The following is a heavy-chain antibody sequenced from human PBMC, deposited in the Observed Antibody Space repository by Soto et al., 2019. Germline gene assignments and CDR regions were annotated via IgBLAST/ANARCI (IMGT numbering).Heavy chain of an antibody. CDR3: ARVETEGTYGLNY. CDR2: SRNKANSYTS. V-gene: IGHV3-72*01. D-gene: IGHD4-17*01. J-gene: IGHJ4*02. Sequence: EVQLVESGGGLVQPGGSLRLSCAASGFTFSDHYMDWVRQAPGKGLEWVGRSRNKANSYTSEDDASVKGRFTISRDDSKISLYLQMNSLNTEATVVDYCARVETEGTYGLNYWGQGTLVTVSS. CDR1: GFTFSDHY.